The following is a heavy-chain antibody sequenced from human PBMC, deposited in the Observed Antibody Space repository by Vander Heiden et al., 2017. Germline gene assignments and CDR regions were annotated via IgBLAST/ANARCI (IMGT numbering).Heavy chain of an antibody. D-gene: IGHD3-10*01. CDR1: GFTFRTSY. J-gene: IGHJ3*02. CDR2: IKYDGTEK. Sequence: EVRLEESGGGLVQPGGSLRLSCSASGFTFRTSYMVWVRQAPGRGLEWVARIKYDGTEKGYVDSVRGRFTISKDNAKNALDLQMNSLRVEDTAVYYCARDPAYGAVDIWGQGAMVTVSS. V-gene: IGHV3-7*01. CDR3: ARDPAYGAVDI.